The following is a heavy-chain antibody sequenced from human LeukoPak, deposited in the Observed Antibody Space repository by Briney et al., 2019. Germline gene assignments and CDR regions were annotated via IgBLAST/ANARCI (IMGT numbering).Heavy chain of an antibody. V-gene: IGHV3-7*01. CDR3: ARGGKFYYDRSGYPGDY. CDR2: IKQDGSEK. CDR1: GFTFSSYW. Sequence: GGSLRLSCVASGFTFSSYWMSWVRQAPGKGLEWVANIKQDGSEKYYVDSVRGRFTISRDNVKNSLYLQMNSLRAEDTAVYYCARGGKFYYDRSGYPGDYWGQGTLVTVSS. J-gene: IGHJ4*02. D-gene: IGHD3-22*01.